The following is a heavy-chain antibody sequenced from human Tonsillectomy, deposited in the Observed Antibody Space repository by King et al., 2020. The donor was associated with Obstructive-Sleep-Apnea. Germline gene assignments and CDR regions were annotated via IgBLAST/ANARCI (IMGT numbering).Heavy chain of an antibody. CDR1: GFTFSNAW. V-gene: IGHV3-15*01. Sequence: EVQLVESGGGLVKPGGSLRLSCAASGFTFSNAWMSWVRQAPGKGLEWVGRFKSKTNGGTTDYAAPVKGRFTISRDDSKNTMYLQMNSLKIEDTAIYYCSTEDDWGQGTLVTVSS. CDR2: FKSKTNGGTT. CDR3: STEDD. J-gene: IGHJ4*02.